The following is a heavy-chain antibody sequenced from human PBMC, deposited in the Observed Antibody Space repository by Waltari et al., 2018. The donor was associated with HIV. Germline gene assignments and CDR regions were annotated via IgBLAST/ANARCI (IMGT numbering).Heavy chain of an antibody. V-gene: IGHV1-69*04. CDR2: IIPILGIA. CDR3: ARRSVMYSLVVVTLGSGGAFDI. J-gene: IGHJ3*02. Sequence: QVQLVQSGAEVKKPGSSVKVSCKASGGTFSSYAISWVRQAPGQGLEWMGRIIPILGIANYAQKFQGRVTITADKSTSTAYMELSSLRSEDTAVYYCARRSVMYSLVVVTLGSGGAFDIWGQGTMVTVSS. CDR1: GGTFSSYA. D-gene: IGHD2-21*02.